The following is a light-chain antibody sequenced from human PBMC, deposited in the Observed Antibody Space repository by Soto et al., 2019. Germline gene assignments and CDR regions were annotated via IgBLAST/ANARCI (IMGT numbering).Light chain of an antibody. CDR1: QTVSSIY. J-gene: IGKJ2*01. Sequence: EIVLTQSPGTLSLSPGERATLSCRASQTVSSIYLAWYQQKPGQAPRLLIYGASSRATGIPDRFSGSGSGTDFTLTISRLEPEDFAVYYCQQYDNSPPYTFGQGTKLEIK. CDR2: GAS. CDR3: QQYDNSPPYT. V-gene: IGKV3-20*01.